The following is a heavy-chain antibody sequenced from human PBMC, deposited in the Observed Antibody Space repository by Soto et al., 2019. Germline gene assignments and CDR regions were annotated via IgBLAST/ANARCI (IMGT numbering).Heavy chain of an antibody. V-gene: IGHV3-30*18. Sequence: QVQLVESGGGVVQPGETLRLSCAASGFTFSSYGMQWVRQAPGKGLEWVAVIAYDGSLKYYVDSVKGRFTISRDNSKNTLYLQINSLRAEDTAVYYCAKDLKVSGSHYGTLNYYYGMDVWGQGTTVSISS. CDR3: AKDLKVSGSHYGTLNYYYGMDV. D-gene: IGHD3-10*01. CDR1: GFTFSSYG. J-gene: IGHJ6*02. CDR2: IAYDGSLK.